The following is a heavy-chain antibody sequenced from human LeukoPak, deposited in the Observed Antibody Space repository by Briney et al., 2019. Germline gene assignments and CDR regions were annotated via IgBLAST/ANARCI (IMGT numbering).Heavy chain of an antibody. Sequence: SETLSLTCAVSGGSISSSNWWSWVRQPPGKGLEWIGEIYHSGSTNYNPSLKGRVTISVDKSKNQFSLKLSSVTAADTAVYYCARGGSSSWPEYYFDYWGQGTLVTVSS. CDR1: GGSISSSNW. V-gene: IGHV4-4*02. CDR3: ARGGSSSWPEYYFDY. D-gene: IGHD6-13*01. J-gene: IGHJ4*02. CDR2: IYHSGST.